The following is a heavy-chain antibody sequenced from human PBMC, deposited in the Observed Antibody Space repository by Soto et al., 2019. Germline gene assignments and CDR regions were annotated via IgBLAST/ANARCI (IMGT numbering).Heavy chain of an antibody. CDR1: GYTFTSYA. D-gene: IGHD6-19*01. CDR3: ASAGEGYSSGWYYFDY. V-gene: IGHV1-3*01. Sequence: QVQLVQSGAEVKKPGASVKVSCKASGYTFTSYAMHWVRQAPGQRLEWMGWINAGNGNTKYSQKFQGRVTITRDTSASTAYMELSSLRSEDTAVYYCASAGEGYSSGWYYFDYWGQGTLVTVSS. J-gene: IGHJ4*02. CDR2: INAGNGNT.